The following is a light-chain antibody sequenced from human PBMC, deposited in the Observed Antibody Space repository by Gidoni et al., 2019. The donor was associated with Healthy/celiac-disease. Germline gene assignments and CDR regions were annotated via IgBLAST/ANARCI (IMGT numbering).Light chain of an antibody. V-gene: IGKV1-5*01. CDR3: QQYNTRSIA. J-gene: IGKJ5*01. CDR2: DAS. Sequence: DIQMTQSPSTLSASVGDRVTITCRASQSISSWLAWYQQKPGKAPKLLIYDASSLESGVPPRFSGSGSGTEFTLTISSLQPDDFATYYCQQYNTRSIAFGQGTRLEIK. CDR1: QSISSW.